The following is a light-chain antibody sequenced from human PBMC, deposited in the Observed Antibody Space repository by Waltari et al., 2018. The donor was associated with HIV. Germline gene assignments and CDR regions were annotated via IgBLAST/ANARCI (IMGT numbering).Light chain of an antibody. CDR2: WAS. CDR1: QSVLYTSNNKNY. CDR3: HQYFNTPRT. Sequence: DIVMTQSPDSLAVSLGERATINCKSSQSVLYTSNNKNYLAWYQLKPGQPPKLLISWASTRESGVPDRFSGSGSGTDFTLTITSLQADDVAVYYCHQYFNTPRTFGQGTKVEI. J-gene: IGKJ1*01. V-gene: IGKV4-1*01.